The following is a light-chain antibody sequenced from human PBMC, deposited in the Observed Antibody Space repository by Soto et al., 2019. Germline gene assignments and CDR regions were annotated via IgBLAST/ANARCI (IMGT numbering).Light chain of an antibody. J-gene: IGKJ1*01. V-gene: IGKV1-5*03. Sequence: DIQVTKSPSALSASVGDRVTITCRASQSISSWLAWYQQKPGKAPKLLIYKASSLESGVPSRFSGSGSGTEFTLTISSLQPDDFATYYCQQYNSWWTFGQGTKVDIK. CDR3: QQYNSWWT. CDR2: KAS. CDR1: QSISSW.